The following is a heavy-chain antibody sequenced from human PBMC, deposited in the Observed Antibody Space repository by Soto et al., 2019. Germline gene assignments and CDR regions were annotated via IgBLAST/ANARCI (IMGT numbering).Heavy chain of an antibody. CDR1: GYTFTSYG. J-gene: IGHJ5*02. CDR2: ISAYNGKT. D-gene: IGHD2-2*01. CDR3: ARDLARVNIGVVPAAARWFDP. Sequence: QVQLVQSGAEVKKPGASVKVSCKASGYTFTSYGISWVRQAPGQGVEWMGWISAYNGKTNHAQKLQGRVTMTTDTSTSRAYMELRSLRPDDTAVYYCARDLARVNIGVVPAAARWFDPWGQGTLVTVSS. V-gene: IGHV1-18*01.